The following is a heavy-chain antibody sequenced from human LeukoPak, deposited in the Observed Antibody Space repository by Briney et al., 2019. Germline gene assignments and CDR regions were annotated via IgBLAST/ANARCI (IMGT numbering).Heavy chain of an antibody. CDR3: ARVRARDGFDI. CDR1: GFTSSSYA. CDR2: ISGNGGST. V-gene: IGHV3-64*01. Sequence: PGGSLRLSCAASGFTSSSYAMHWVRQAPGKGLEYVPDISGNGGSTYYANPVKGRFTISRDNSKNTLYLQMGSLRAEDMAVYYCARVRARDGFDIWGQGTMVTVSS. J-gene: IGHJ3*02. D-gene: IGHD3-10*01.